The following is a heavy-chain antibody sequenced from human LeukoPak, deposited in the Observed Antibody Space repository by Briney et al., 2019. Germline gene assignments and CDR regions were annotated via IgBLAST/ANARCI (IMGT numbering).Heavy chain of an antibody. D-gene: IGHD3-3*02. CDR1: GGSFSGYY. CDR3: ARDHTVYWQVGFDP. V-gene: IGHV4-34*01. J-gene: IGHJ5*02. CDR2: INHSGST. Sequence: SETLSLTRAVYGGSFSGYYWSWIRQPPGKGLEWIGEINHSGSTNYNPSLKSRVTISVDTSKNQFSLKLSSVTAADTAVYYCARDHTVYWQVGFDPWGQGTLVTVSS.